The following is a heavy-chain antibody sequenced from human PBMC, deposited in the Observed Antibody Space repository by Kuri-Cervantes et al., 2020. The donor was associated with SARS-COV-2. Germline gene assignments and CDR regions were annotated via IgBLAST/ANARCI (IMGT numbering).Heavy chain of an antibody. D-gene: IGHD6-13*01. CDR3: ARDRAPVSAAGPTYFDY. CDR1: GGTFSGYR. CDR2: INPILGTT. V-gene: IGHV1-69*16. Sequence: SVKVSCKISGGTFSGYRVTWVRQAPGQGPEWMGEINPILGTTNYAQKFQGRVTITTDDSTTTAYMDLSGLRSDDTAVYYCARDRAPVSAAGPTYFDYWSQGTLVTVSS. J-gene: IGHJ4*02.